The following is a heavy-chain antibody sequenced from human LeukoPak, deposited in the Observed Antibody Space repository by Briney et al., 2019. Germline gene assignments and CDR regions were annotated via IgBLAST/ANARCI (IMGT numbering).Heavy chain of an antibody. Sequence: SQTLSLTCAICVDSVSSNSGAWKWIRQSPSRGLEWLGRTYYMSKWYNDYAVSVKSRITINPDTSKNQFSLKLSSVPAAATAVYYCARVTDDYYDFWTGKYYYYGMDVWGQGTTVTVSS. CDR1: VDSVSSNSGA. V-gene: IGHV6-1*01. CDR2: TYYMSKWYN. D-gene: IGHD3-3*01. J-gene: IGHJ6*02. CDR3: ARVTDDYYDFWTGKYYYYGMDV.